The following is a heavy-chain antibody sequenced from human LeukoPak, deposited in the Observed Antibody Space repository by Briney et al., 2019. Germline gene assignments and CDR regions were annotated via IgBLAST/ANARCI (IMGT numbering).Heavy chain of an antibody. CDR2: IKQDGSEK. V-gene: IGHV3-7*01. D-gene: IGHD6-13*01. Sequence: GGSLRLSCAASGFTFSSYWMSWVRQAPGKGLEWVANIKQDGSEKYYVDSVEGRFTISRDNAKNSLYLQTNSLRAEDTAVYYCARVSSSWSGGYYYYYMDVWGKGTTVTVSS. CDR1: GFTFSSYW. CDR3: ARVSSSWSGGYYYYYMDV. J-gene: IGHJ6*03.